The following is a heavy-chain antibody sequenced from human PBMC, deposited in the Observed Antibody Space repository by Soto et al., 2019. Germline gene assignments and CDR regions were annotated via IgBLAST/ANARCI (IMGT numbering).Heavy chain of an antibody. V-gene: IGHV1-18*01. J-gene: IGHJ4*02. Sequence: APVKVSCKASGYTFTSYGISWGRQAPGQGLEWMGWISAYNGNTNYAQKLQGRVTMATDTSTSTAYMELRSLRSDDTAVSYCARDQNTARAPRLLDYWGQGTPVTVSS. CDR2: ISAYNGNT. CDR3: ARDQNTARAPRLLDY. D-gene: IGHD5-18*01. CDR1: GYTFTSYG.